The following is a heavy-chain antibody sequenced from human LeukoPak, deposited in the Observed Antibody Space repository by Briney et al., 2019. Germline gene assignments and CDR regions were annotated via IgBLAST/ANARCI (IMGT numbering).Heavy chain of an antibody. J-gene: IGHJ4*02. D-gene: IGHD3-10*01. V-gene: IGHV1-69*04. CDR2: IIPVLGVA. Sequence: SVKVSCKASGGTFSTYAISWVRQAPGQGLEWMGRIIPVLGVANYAQKFQGRVTISADKSTSTAYMEVSSLRSEDTAVYYCARGMLRGRSSFDHWGQGTLVTVSS. CDR1: GGTFSTYA. CDR3: ARGMLRGRSSFDH.